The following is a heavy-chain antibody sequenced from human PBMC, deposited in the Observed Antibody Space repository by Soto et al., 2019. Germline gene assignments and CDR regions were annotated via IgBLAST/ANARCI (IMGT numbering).Heavy chain of an antibody. CDR1: GGSISSGGYS. CDR2: IYHSGST. Sequence: SETLSLTCAVSGGSISSGGYSWSWIRQPPGKGLEWIGYIYHSGSTYYNPSLKSRVTISVDRSKNQFSLKLSSVTAADTAVYYCARARQLVEYYYDSSGTGWFDPWGQGTLVTVSS. D-gene: IGHD3-22*01. V-gene: IGHV4-30-2*01. J-gene: IGHJ5*02. CDR3: ARARQLVEYYYDSSGTGWFDP.